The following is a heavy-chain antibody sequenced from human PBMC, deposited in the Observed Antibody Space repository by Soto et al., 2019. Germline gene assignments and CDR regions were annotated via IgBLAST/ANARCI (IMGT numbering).Heavy chain of an antibody. Sequence: AASVKVSCKASGYTFTSYAMHWVRQAPGQRLEWMGWINAGNGNTKYSQKFQGRVTITRDTSASTAYMELSSLRSEDTAVYYCARVALGMITFGGVIVPTPFDIWGQGTMVTVS. CDR2: INAGNGNT. D-gene: IGHD3-16*02. J-gene: IGHJ3*02. CDR1: GYTFTSYA. V-gene: IGHV1-3*01. CDR3: ARVALGMITFGGVIVPTPFDI.